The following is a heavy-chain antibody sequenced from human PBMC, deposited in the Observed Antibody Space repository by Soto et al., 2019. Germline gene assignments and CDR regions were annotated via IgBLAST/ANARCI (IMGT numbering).Heavy chain of an antibody. Sequence: VSLTCTVSGGSSSNPNYYWGWIRQPPGKALEWIGTIYYNGNTYYSPSLKNRATISVDTSKNQFSLKLTSLTAADTAVYYCARHDFRAPPRDLFDPWGQGTLFSVSS. D-gene: IGHD3-3*01. CDR2: IYYNGNT. CDR3: ARHDFRAPPRDLFDP. J-gene: IGHJ5*02. V-gene: IGHV4-39*01. CDR1: GGSSSNPNYY.